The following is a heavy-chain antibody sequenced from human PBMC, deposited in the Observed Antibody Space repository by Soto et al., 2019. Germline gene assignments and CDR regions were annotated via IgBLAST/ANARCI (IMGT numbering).Heavy chain of an antibody. V-gene: IGHV3-33*01. CDR2: IWFDGSKK. D-gene: IGHD3-10*01. CDR1: GIKFSSYG. J-gene: IGHJ6*02. CDR3: ARELLYGSGSRNFHYYEMDV. Sequence: PRLSCAASGIKFSSYGMHWGRQAPGKGLERVAVIWFDGSKKYYVDSVKGRFTISRDNSNNTLYLQMNSLRAEDTGVYYCARELLYGSGSRNFHYYEMDVWGQGTTVTVSS.